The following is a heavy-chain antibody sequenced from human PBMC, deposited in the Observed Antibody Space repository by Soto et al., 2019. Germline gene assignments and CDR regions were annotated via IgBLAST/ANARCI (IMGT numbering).Heavy chain of an antibody. CDR3: ARGGYYDSSGSRNYHYYGMDA. J-gene: IGHJ6*02. Sequence: GASVKVSCKASGYTFTSYGISWVRQAPGQGLEWMGWISAYNGNTNYAQKLQGRVTMTTDTSTSTAYMELRSLRSDDTAVYYCARGGYYDSSGSRNYHYYGMDAWGQGTTVTVSS. V-gene: IGHV1-18*01. CDR1: GYTFTSYG. CDR2: ISAYNGNT. D-gene: IGHD3-22*01.